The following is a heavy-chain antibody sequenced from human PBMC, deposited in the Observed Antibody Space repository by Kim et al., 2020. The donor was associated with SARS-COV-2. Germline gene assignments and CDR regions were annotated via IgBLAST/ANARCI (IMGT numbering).Heavy chain of an antibody. CDR2: ISAYNGNT. J-gene: IGHJ6*02. D-gene: IGHD2-15*01. CDR3: ARVLTEVSYYYYYGMDV. Sequence: ASVKVSCKASGYTFTSYGISWVRQAPGQGLEWMGWISAYNGNTNYAQKLQGRVTMTTDTSTSTAYMELRSLRSDDTAVYYCARVLTEVSYYYYYGMDVWGQGTTVTVSS. CDR1: GYTFTSYG. V-gene: IGHV1-18*01.